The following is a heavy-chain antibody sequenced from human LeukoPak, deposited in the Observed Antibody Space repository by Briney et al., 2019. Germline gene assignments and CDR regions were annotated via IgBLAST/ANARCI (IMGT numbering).Heavy chain of an antibody. D-gene: IGHD5-12*01. CDR3: ARVLQSDSGYDSLDY. CDR1: GYTLTELS. CDR2: ISAYNGNT. V-gene: IGHV1-18*01. J-gene: IGHJ4*02. Sequence: GASVKVSCKVSGYTLTELSMHWVRQAPGKGLEWMGWISAYNGNTNYAQKLQGRVTMTTDTSTSTAYMELRSLRSDDTAVYYCARVLQSDSGYDSLDYWGQGTLVTVSS.